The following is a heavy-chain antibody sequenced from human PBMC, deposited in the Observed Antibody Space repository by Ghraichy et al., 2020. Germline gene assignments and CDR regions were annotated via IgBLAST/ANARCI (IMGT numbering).Heavy chain of an antibody. V-gene: IGHV4-59*01. CDR3: ARDGSAGATDY. D-gene: IGHD1-26*01. CDR2: IYYSGNT. CDR1: GCSIITYY. J-gene: IGHJ4*02. Sequence: SETLSLTCTVSGCSIITYYWSWIRQTPGKGLECIGYIYYSGNTKYNPSLKSRVTISVDTSKNQFSLNLSSVTAADTAVYYCARDGSAGATDYWGQGTLVT.